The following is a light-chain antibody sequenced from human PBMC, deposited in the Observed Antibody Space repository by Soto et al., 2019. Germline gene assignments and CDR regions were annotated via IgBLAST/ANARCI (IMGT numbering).Light chain of an antibody. J-gene: IGLJ2*01. V-gene: IGLV2-11*01. Sequence: QSALTQPRSVSGSPGQSVTISCTGTSSDVGGYNYVSWYQQHPGKAPKLMIYDVSKRPSGVPDRFSGSKSGNTTSLTISRLHAEDEADYYCCSYAGSYTLGVFGGGTKVTVL. CDR3: CSYAGSYTLGV. CDR2: DVS. CDR1: SSDVGGYNY.